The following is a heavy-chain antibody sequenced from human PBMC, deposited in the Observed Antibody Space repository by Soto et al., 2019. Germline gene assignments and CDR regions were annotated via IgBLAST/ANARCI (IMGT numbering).Heavy chain of an antibody. CDR3: QYYYDSSGVPRFDY. Sequence: EVQLVESGGGLVKPGGSLRLSCAASGFTFREAWMSWVRQAPGKGLEWVGRIKSEIDGGTADYAAPVKGRFSISRNDSRNTIYLERNSLQPEDTAVYYCQYYYDSSGVPRFDYWGQGTLVTVSS. J-gene: IGHJ4*02. CDR1: GFTFREAW. V-gene: IGHV3-15*01. CDR2: IKSEIDGGTA. D-gene: IGHD3-22*01.